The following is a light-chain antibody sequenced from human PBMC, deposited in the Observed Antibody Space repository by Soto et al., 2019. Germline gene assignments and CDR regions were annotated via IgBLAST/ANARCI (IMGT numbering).Light chain of an antibody. Sequence: DIQMTQSPSSLSASVGDRVTITCRASERINRNVNWYQQKSGKAPKLLIHAASNSQSGLASRFRGSGYGTDFTLTITSLQPDDFANYFCQQSYSLPFTFGGGTRVEI. J-gene: IGKJ4*01. V-gene: IGKV1-39*01. CDR2: AAS. CDR3: QQSYSLPFT. CDR1: ERINRN.